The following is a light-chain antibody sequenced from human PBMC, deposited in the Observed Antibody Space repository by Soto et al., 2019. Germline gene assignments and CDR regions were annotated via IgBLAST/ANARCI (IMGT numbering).Light chain of an antibody. CDR3: QQYNSYSRT. CDR2: DAS. Sequence: IQLTQSPSIVSASVGDRVAITCRASQNLGKWLAWYQHKAGKAPKLLVFDASNLQDGVPSRFSGTGSGTEFTLTISGLQPDDFGTYYCQQYNSYSRTFGQGTKVEIK. J-gene: IGKJ1*01. CDR1: QNLGKW. V-gene: IGKV1-5*01.